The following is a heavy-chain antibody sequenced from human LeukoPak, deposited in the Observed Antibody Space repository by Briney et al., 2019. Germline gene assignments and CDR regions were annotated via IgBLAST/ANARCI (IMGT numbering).Heavy chain of an antibody. CDR2: IYYSGST. J-gene: IGHJ4*02. V-gene: IGHV4-59*01. Sequence: SETLSLTCTVSGGSISSYYWSWIRQHPGKGLEWIGYIYYSGSTNYNPSLKSRVTISVDTSKNQFSLKLSSVTAADTAVYYCARGIVGATQFDYWGQGTLVTVSS. CDR3: ARGIVGATQFDY. CDR1: GGSISSYY. D-gene: IGHD1-26*01.